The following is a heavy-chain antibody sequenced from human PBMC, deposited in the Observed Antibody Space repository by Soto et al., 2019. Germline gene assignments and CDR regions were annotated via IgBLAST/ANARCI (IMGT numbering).Heavy chain of an antibody. CDR2: FDPEDGET. CDR1: GYTLTELS. J-gene: IGHJ4*02. D-gene: IGHD3-22*01. Sequence: ASVKVSCKVSGYTLTELSMHWVRQAPGKRHERMGGFDPEDGETIYAQKFQGRVTMTEDTSTDTAYMELSSLRSEDTAVYYCATQATYYYDSSGYKPFDYWGQGTLVTVSS. CDR3: ATQATYYYDSSGYKPFDY. V-gene: IGHV1-24*01.